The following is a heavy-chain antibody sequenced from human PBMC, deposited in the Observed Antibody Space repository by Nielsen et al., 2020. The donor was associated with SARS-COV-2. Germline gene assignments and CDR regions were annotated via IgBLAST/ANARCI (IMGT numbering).Heavy chain of an antibody. CDR1: GFTFSSYA. V-gene: IGHV3-30*04. CDR3: AKGRHYCSSTSCFDYYYYGMDV. D-gene: IGHD2-2*01. CDR2: ISYDGSNK. Sequence: GGSLRLSCAASGFTFSSYAMHWVRQAPGKGLEWVAVISYDGSNKYYADSVKGRFTISRDNSKNTLYLQMNSLRAEDTAVYYCAKGRHYCSSTSCFDYYYYGMDVWGQGTTVTVSS. J-gene: IGHJ6*02.